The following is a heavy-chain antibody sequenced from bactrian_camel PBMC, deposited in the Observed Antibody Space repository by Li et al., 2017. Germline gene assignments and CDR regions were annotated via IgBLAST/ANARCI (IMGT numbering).Heavy chain of an antibody. D-gene: IGHD4*01. CDR1: GYRYSSYC. Sequence: HVQLVESGGGSVKAGGSLTLTCVASGYRYSSYCMGWFRQAPGKEREGVAAIGSDGSTSYTDSVKGRFTISRDNAKNTLYLQLNSLKTEDMAMYYCANVRLDYVLGRWDATNYWGQGTQVTVS. V-gene: IGHV3S55*01. J-gene: IGHJ4*01. CDR3: ANVRLDYVLGRWDATNY. CDR2: IGSDGST.